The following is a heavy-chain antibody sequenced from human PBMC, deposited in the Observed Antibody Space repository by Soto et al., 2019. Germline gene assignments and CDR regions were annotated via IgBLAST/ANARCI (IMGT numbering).Heavy chain of an antibody. D-gene: IGHD2-15*01. Sequence: QVQLQESGPGLVKPSETLSLTCTVSGGSISSYYWSWIRQPPGKGLEWIGYIYYSGSTNYNPSLKSRVTISVDTSKNQFSLKLSSVTAADTAVYYCARDKGDCSGGSCYSGWFDPWGQGTLVTVSS. CDR2: IYYSGST. CDR1: GGSISSYY. CDR3: ARDKGDCSGGSCYSGWFDP. V-gene: IGHV4-59*01. J-gene: IGHJ5*02.